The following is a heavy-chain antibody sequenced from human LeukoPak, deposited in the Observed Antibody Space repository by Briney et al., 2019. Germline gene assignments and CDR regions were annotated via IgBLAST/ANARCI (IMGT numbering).Heavy chain of an antibody. D-gene: IGHD6-13*01. CDR2: IDTHGNT. V-gene: IGHV3-13*01. Sequence: GGSLRLSCAASEFTFSNYYMHGVRRPAAKDLVGGITIDTHGNTWYPASVRGRFTISRENAKRSLNLQMNSLRVGDTAVYYCATAKIPGIQTAGRVNYFDSWGQGTLVTVSS. CDR3: ATAKIPGIQTAGRVNYFDS. J-gene: IGHJ4*02. CDR1: EFTFSNYY.